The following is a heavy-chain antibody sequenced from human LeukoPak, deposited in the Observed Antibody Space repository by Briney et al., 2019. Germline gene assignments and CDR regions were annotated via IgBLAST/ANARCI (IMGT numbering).Heavy chain of an antibody. J-gene: IGHJ3*02. CDR3: ARGSVEDASDI. D-gene: IGHD2-15*01. CDR2: ISSSSSYI. CDR1: GFTFSSYS. Sequence: AGGSLRLSCAASGFTFSSYSMNWVRQAPGKGLEWVSSISSSSSYIYYADSVKGRFTISRDNAKNSLYLQMNSLRAEDTAVYYCARGSVEDASDIWGQGTMVTVSS. V-gene: IGHV3-21*01.